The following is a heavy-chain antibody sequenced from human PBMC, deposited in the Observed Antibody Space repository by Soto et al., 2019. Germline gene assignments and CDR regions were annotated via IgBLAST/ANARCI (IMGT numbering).Heavy chain of an antibody. CDR3: AKARGANNWANYYGLDV. CDR2: ITYEGSNK. Sequence: QEQLVESGGGVVQPGRSLRLSCAASGFIFANYGMHWVRQAPGKGLEWVALITYEGSNKYYADAVKGRFTISRDNAKNMVSLQMDSLRADDTAVYYCAKARGANNWANYYGLDVWGQGTTVTVSS. J-gene: IGHJ6*02. V-gene: IGHV3-30*18. D-gene: IGHD1-1*01. CDR1: GFIFANYG.